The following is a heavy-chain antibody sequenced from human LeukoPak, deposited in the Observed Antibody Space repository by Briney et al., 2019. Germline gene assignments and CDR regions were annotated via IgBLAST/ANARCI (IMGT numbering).Heavy chain of an antibody. J-gene: IGHJ4*02. CDR2: ISYDGSNK. CDR3: ARRSGSYHRFDY. Sequence: AGGSLRLSCAASGFTFSSYGMHWVRQAPGKGLEWVAVISYDGSNKYYADSVKGRFTISRDNAKNLLYLQMNSLRAEDTAVYYCARRSGSYHRFDYWGQGTLVTVSS. D-gene: IGHD1-26*01. V-gene: IGHV3-30*03. CDR1: GFTFSSYG.